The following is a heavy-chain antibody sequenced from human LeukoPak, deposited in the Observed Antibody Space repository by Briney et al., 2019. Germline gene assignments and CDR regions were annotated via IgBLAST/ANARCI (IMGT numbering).Heavy chain of an antibody. CDR3: ARGFQRGDSPV. V-gene: IGHV3-7*01. CDR1: GFTFSTYS. CDR2: INKDGSEK. Sequence: GGSPRLSCAASGFTFSTYSLSWLRQAPGKGLEWVAKINKDGSEKGYVDSVKGRFTISRDNAKGSLYLQLNSLRAEDTAVYYCARGFQRGDSPVWGQGTLVTVSS. D-gene: IGHD2-21*02. J-gene: IGHJ4*02.